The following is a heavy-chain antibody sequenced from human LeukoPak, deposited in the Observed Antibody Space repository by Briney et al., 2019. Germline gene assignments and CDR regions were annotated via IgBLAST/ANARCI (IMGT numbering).Heavy chain of an antibody. J-gene: IGHJ4*02. D-gene: IGHD4-23*01. CDR2: INSDGSST. Sequence: PGGFLRLSCAASGFTFSSYWMHWVRQAPGKGLVWVSRINSDGSSTTYADSVKGRFTISRDNAKNTLYLQMNSLRAEDTAVYYCANSYGGNTNFGYWGQGTLVTVSS. CDR3: ANSYGGNTNFGY. V-gene: IGHV3-74*01. CDR1: GFTFSSYW.